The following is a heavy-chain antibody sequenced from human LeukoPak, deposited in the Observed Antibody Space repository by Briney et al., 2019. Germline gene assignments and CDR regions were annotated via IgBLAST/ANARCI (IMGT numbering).Heavy chain of an antibody. Sequence: ASETLSLTCTVSGGSISSSSYYWGWIRQPPGKGLEWIGSIYYSGSTYYNPSLKSRVTISVDTSKNQFSLKLSSVTAADTAVYYCARLGADDAFDIWGQGTMVTVSS. J-gene: IGHJ3*02. CDR2: IYYSGST. CDR3: ARLGADDAFDI. V-gene: IGHV4-39*07. CDR1: GGSISSSSYY.